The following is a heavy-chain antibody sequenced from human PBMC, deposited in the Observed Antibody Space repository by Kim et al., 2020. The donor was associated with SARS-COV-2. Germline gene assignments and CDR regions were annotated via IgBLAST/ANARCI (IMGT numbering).Heavy chain of an antibody. CDR1: GGSFSGYY. V-gene: IGHV4-34*01. D-gene: IGHD5-18*01. J-gene: IGHJ4*02. CDR3: ARGDFGYSYGYGNDY. CDR2: INHSGST. Sequence: SETLSLTCAVYGGSFSGYYWSWIRQPPGKGLEWIGEINHSGSTNYNPSLKSRVTISVDTSKNQFSLKLSSVTAADTAVYYCARGDFGYSYGYGNDYWGQGTLVTVSS.